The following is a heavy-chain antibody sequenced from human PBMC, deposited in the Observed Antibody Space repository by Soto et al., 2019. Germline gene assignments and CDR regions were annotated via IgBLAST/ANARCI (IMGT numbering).Heavy chain of an antibody. CDR3: ARGIKSAARPDYYYYGMDV. CDR2: ISAYNGNT. V-gene: IGHV1-18*01. CDR1: GYTFTSYG. D-gene: IGHD6-6*01. J-gene: IGHJ6*02. Sequence: ASVKVSCKASGYTFTSYGISWVRQAPGQGLEWMGWISAYNGNTNYAQKLQGRVTITADESTSTAYMELSSLRSEDTAVYYCARGIKSAARPDYYYYGMDVWGQGTTVTVSS.